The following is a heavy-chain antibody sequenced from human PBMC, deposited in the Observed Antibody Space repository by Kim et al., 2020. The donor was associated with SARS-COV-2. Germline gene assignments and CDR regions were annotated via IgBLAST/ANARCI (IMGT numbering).Heavy chain of an antibody. CDR2: ISYDGSNK. D-gene: IGHD1-26*01. CDR3: ARPRSGSYYDAFDI. V-gene: IGHV3-30-3*01. Sequence: GGSLRLSCAASGFTFSSYAMHWVRQAPGKGLEWVAVISYDGSNKYYADSVKGRFTISRDNSKNTLYLQMNRLRAEDTAVYYCARPRSGSYYDAFDIWGQG. CDR1: GFTFSSYA. J-gene: IGHJ3*02.